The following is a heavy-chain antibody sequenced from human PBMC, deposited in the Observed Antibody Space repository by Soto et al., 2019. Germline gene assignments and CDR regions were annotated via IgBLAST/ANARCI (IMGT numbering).Heavy chain of an antibody. D-gene: IGHD6-13*01. V-gene: IGHV3-48*01. Sequence: GGSLRLSCAASGFTFSSYSMNWVRQAPGKGLEWVSYISSSSSAIYYADSVKGRFTISRDNAKNSLYLQMNSLRAEDTAVYYCARHPERIAEIGWFDPWGQGTLVTVSS. CDR3: ARHPERIAEIGWFDP. CDR2: ISSSSSAI. J-gene: IGHJ5*02. CDR1: GFTFSSYS.